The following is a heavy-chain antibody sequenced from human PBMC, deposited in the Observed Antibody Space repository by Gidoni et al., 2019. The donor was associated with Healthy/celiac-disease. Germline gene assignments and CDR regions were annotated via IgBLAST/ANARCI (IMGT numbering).Heavy chain of an antibody. CDR3: ARVAGPLLWFGELLPPGSYEYFQH. V-gene: IGHV1-18*04. CDR1: GYTFTSYG. Sequence: QVQLVQSGAEVKKPGASVKVSCKASGYTFTSYGIRWVRQAPGQGLEWMGWISAYNGNTNYAQKLQGRVTMTTDTSTSTAYMELRSLRSDDTAVYYCARVAGPLLWFGELLPPGSYEYFQHWGQGTLVTVSS. CDR2: ISAYNGNT. J-gene: IGHJ1*01. D-gene: IGHD3-10*01.